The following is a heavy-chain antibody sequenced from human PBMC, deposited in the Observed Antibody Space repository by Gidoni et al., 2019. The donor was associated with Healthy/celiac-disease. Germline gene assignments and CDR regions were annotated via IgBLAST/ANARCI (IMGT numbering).Heavy chain of an antibody. CDR2: IYYSGST. J-gene: IGHJ2*01. D-gene: IGHD6-19*01. V-gene: IGHV4-59*01. CDR1: GGSISSYY. CDR3: ARDGRLLEMAAHWYFDL. Sequence: QVQLQESGPGLVKPSETLSLTCPVSGGSISSYYWSWIRQPPGKGLEWIGYIYYSGSTNYNPSLKSRVTISVDTSKNQFSLKLSSVTAADTAVYYCARDGRLLEMAAHWYFDLWGRGTLVTVSS.